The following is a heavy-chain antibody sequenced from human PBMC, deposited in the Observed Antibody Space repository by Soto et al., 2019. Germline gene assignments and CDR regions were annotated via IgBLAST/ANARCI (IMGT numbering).Heavy chain of an antibody. CDR1: GFTFNNYW. CDR3: ASSWGWGDSFEY. CDR2: INSDGSST. V-gene: IGHV3-74*01. J-gene: IGHJ4*02. Sequence: EVQVVESGGGLVQTGGSLRLSCAASGFTFNNYWMHWVRQAPGKGLVWVSRINSDGSSTSYADSVKGRFTISRDNAKNTLYLQMNSLRAEDTAVYYCASSWGWGDSFEYWGQGTLVTVPS. D-gene: IGHD3-16*01.